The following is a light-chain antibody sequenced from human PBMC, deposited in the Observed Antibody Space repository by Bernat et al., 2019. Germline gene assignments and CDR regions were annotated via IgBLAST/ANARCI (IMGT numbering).Light chain of an antibody. V-gene: IGLV2-14*03. Sequence: QSALTQPASVSGSPGQSITISCTGTSSDVAGYNYLSWYQQHPGKAPKLMIYDVTNRPSGVSNRFSGSKSGNMASLTISGLQAEDEADYYCSSFTSSRSYVFGTGTKVTV. CDR2: DVT. CDR3: SSFTSSRSYV. CDR1: SSDVAGYNY. J-gene: IGLJ1*01.